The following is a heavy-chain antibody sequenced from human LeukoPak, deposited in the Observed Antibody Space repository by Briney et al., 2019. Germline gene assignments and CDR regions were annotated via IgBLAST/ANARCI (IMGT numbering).Heavy chain of an antibody. J-gene: IGHJ5*02. CDR1: GYIFSNYG. V-gene: IGHV1-8*02. Sequence: ASVKVSCKASGYIFSNYGITWVRQAPGHGLEWMGWMNPNSGNTGYAQKFQGRVTMTRNTSISTAYMELSSLRSEDTAVYYCARGLYQQLVRGGWFDPWGQGTLVTVSS. CDR2: MNPNSGNT. D-gene: IGHD6-13*01. CDR3: ARGLYQQLVRGGWFDP.